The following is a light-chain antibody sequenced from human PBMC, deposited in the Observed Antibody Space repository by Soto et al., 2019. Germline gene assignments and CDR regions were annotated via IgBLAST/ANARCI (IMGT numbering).Light chain of an antibody. CDR2: QDT. CDR3: QAWDTSTVV. V-gene: IGLV3-1*01. J-gene: IGLJ2*01. Sequence: SYELTQPPSVSVSSGQTASITCSGDKLGHKYACWYQQKPGQSPVLVIYQDTKRPSGIPERFSGTNSGNTATLTISGTQTMDEADYYCQAWDTSTVVFGGGTKLTVL. CDR1: KLGHKY.